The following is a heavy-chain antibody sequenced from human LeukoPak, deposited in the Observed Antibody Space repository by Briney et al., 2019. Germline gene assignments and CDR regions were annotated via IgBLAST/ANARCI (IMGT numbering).Heavy chain of an antibody. CDR2: ISSSSSYT. D-gene: IGHD3-10*01. V-gene: IGHV3-11*06. J-gene: IGHJ6*02. CDR1: GFTFSDYY. Sequence: GGSLRLSCAASGFTFSDYYMSWIRQAPGKGLEWVSYISSSSSYTNCADSVKGRFTISRDNAKNSLYLQMNSLRAEDTAVYYCVRSFWSYYPHHYYYYAMDVWGQGTTVTVSS. CDR3: VRSFWSYYPHHYYYYAMDV.